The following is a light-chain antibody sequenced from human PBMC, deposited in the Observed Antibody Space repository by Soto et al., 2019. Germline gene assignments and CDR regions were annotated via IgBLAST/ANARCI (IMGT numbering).Light chain of an antibody. Sequence: DIQMTQSPSTLSASVGERVTITCRASQSISSWLAWYQQKPGQAPKLLIYKASTLQSGVPSRFSGSGSGTEFTLAISSLQPDDSATYYCQQYNDNWTFGQGTKVE. J-gene: IGKJ1*01. V-gene: IGKV1-5*03. CDR1: QSISSW. CDR2: KAS. CDR3: QQYNDNWT.